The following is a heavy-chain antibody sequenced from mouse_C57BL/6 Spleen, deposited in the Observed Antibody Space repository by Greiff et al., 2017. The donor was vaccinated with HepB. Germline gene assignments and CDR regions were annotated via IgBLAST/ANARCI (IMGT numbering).Heavy chain of an antibody. J-gene: IGHJ3*01. CDR1: GFSLTSYG. CDR2: IWSGGST. D-gene: IGHD1-1*01. V-gene: IGHV2-2*01. Sequence: VKLVESGPGLVQPSQSLSITCTVSGFSLTSYGVHWVRQSPGKGLEWLGVIWSGGSTDYNAAFISRLSISKDNSKSQVFFKMNSLQADDTAIYYCARNSLYYGSSPFAYWGQGTLVTVSA. CDR3: ARNSLYYGSSPFAY.